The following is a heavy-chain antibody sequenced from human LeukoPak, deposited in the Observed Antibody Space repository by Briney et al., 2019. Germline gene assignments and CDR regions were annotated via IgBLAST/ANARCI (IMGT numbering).Heavy chain of an antibody. D-gene: IGHD3-10*01. V-gene: IGHV4-59*12. J-gene: IGHJ4*02. CDR2: VYYSGIT. Sequence: GSLRLSCAASGFTFSSYAMSWVRQAPGKGLEWIGYVYYSGITNYNPSLKNRVTISVDTSRNQFSLKLSSVTAADTAIYYCASVRIGVPFDYWGQGALVTVSS. CDR3: ASVRIGVPFDY. CDR1: GFTFSSYA.